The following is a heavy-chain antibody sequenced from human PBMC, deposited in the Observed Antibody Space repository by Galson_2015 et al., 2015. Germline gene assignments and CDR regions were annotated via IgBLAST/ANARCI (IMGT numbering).Heavy chain of an antibody. CDR1: EFTFSRYY. Sequence: SLRLSCAASEFTFSRYYMSWVRQAPGKGLEWVSSISSTTTYTYYADSVKGRFTISRDNAKNTLYLQMNSLGAEDTAVYYCARQILDYDFWSGYYPANFDYRGQGTLVTVAS. CDR3: ARQILDYDFWSGYYPANFDY. D-gene: IGHD3-3*01. CDR2: ISSTTTYT. V-gene: IGHV3-21*01. J-gene: IGHJ4*02.